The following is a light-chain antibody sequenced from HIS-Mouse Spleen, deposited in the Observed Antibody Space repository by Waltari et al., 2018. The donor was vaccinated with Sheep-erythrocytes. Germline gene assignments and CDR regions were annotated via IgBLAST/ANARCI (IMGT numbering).Light chain of an antibody. CDR3: CSYAGSYNHV. CDR1: SSAVGVYNY. Sequence: QSALTPPRSLSGSPGQSVTIPCTGPSSAVGVYNYVSWYQQHPGKAPTLMIYDVSKRPSGVPDRFSGSKSGNTASLTISGLQAEDEADYYCCSYAGSYNHVFATGTKVTVL. CDR2: DVS. J-gene: IGLJ1*01. V-gene: IGLV2-11*01.